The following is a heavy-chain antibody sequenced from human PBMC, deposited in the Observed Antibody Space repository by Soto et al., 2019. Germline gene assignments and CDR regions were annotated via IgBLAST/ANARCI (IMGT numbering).Heavy chain of an antibody. D-gene: IGHD2-2*01. CDR3: TRRYSPSGCSRTSWQRMHV. V-gene: IGHV4-59*08. CDR2: IYYSGST. J-gene: IGHJ6*02. Sequence: SETLSLTCTVSGGSISSYYWSWIRQPPGKGLEWIGYIYYSGSTNYNPSLKSRGTISVDTSKDQFSLKLSSVTAADTAVYYCTRRYSPSGCSRTSWQRMHVWGQGITVTGAS. CDR1: GGSISSYY.